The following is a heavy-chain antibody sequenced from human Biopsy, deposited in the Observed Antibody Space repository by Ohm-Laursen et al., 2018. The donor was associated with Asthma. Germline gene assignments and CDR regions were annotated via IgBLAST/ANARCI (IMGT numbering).Heavy chain of an antibody. J-gene: IGHJ4*02. D-gene: IGHD3-22*01. V-gene: IGHV3-53*01. CDR1: GFAVSRDH. Sequence: GSLRLSCTASGFAVSRDHMFWVRQAPGKGLEWVSVIYSGGTSHTADSVRGRFTISRDYSKNTLYLQMHSLRAEDTAVYYCARGDSSNWSHYYFDYWGQGTLVTVSP. CDR3: ARGDSSNWSHYYFDY. CDR2: IYSGGTS.